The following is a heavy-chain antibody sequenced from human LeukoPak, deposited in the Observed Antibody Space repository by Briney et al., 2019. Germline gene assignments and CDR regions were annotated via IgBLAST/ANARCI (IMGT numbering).Heavy chain of an antibody. CDR1: GFTFSSYE. J-gene: IGHJ4*02. CDR3: ARVAYQRQGSCMYYYFDY. CDR2: ISSSGSTI. D-gene: IGHD2-15*01. Sequence: GGSLRLSCAASGFTFSSYEMDWVRQAPGKGLEWVSYISSSGSTIYYADSVKGRFTISRDNAKNSLYLQMNSLRAEDTAVYYYARVAYQRQGSCMYYYFDYWGQGTLVTVSS. V-gene: IGHV3-48*03.